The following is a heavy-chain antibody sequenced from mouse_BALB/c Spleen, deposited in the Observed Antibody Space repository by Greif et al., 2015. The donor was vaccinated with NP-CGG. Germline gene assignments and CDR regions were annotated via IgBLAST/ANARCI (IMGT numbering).Heavy chain of an antibody. CDR3: ARSENRYDERFDY. CDR2: IDPANGNT. Sequence: VQLKQSGAELVKPGASVKLSCTASGFNIKDTYMHWVKQRPEQGLEWIGRIDPANGNTKYDPKFQGKATITADTSSNTAYLQLSSLTSEDTAVYYCARSENRYDERFDYWGQGTTLTVSS. V-gene: IGHV14-3*02. J-gene: IGHJ2*01. CDR1: GFNIKDTY. D-gene: IGHD2-14*01.